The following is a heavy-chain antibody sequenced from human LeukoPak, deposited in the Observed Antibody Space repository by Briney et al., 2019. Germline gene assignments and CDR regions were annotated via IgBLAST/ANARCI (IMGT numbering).Heavy chain of an antibody. V-gene: IGHV3-23*01. CDR2: ISGSGGST. J-gene: IGHJ6*03. D-gene: IGHD5/OR15-5a*01. CDR3: AKDQSTNYYYYMDV. CDR1: GFTFSDYY. Sequence: PGGSLRLSCAASGFTFSDYYMSWIRQAPGKGLEWVSAISGSGGSTYYAGSVKGRFTISRDNSKNTLYLQMNSLRAEDTAVYYCAKDQSTNYYYYMDVWGKGTTVTISS.